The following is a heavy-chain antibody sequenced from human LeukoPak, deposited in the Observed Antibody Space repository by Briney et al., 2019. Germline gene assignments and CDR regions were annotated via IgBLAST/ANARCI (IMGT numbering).Heavy chain of an antibody. D-gene: IGHD2-21*02. J-gene: IGHJ6*03. V-gene: IGHV1-46*01. CDR2: INPSGGST. CDR1: GYTFTSYY. CDR3: ASRRAGGDYYYYYYMDV. Sequence: GAPVKVSCRASGYTFTSYYMHWVRQAPGQGLEWMGIINPSGGSTSYAQKFQGRVTMTRDMSTSTVYMELSSLRSEDTAVYYCASRRAGGDYYYYYYMDVWGKGTTVTISS.